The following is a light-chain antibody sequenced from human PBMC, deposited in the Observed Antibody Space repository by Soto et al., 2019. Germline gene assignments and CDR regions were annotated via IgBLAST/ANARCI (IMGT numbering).Light chain of an antibody. V-gene: IGKV3-20*01. CDR2: GAS. J-gene: IGKJ3*01. Sequence: EIVLTQSPGTMSLSPGERATLSCRASQSISSSHLAWYQQKPDQTPRLLIYGASNRATGIPDRFSGSGSGTDFTLTIRRLEPEDFAVYYCQHYGNEGTFGPGAQGALK. CDR3: QHYGNEGT. CDR1: QSISSSH.